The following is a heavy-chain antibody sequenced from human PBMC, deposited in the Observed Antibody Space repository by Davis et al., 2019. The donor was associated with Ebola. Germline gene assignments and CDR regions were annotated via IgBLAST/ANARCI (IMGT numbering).Heavy chain of an antibody. Sequence: SVKVSCKASGGTFSSHTVSWVRQAPGQGLEWMGRIIPILGIVNYAQRFQGRVTVTADKSTRTAYMELSSLRSEDTAVYYCARVKGLINWNEIDYWGQGTLVTVSS. D-gene: IGHD1-1*01. CDR1: GGTFSSHT. V-gene: IGHV1-69*02. CDR3: ARVKGLINWNEIDY. J-gene: IGHJ4*02. CDR2: IIPILGIV.